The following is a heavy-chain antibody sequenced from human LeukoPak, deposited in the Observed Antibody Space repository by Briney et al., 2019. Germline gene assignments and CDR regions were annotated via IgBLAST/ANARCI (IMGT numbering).Heavy chain of an antibody. CDR2: IRYDGSNK. CDR3: TTDVSSGWNYFDY. D-gene: IGHD6-19*01. Sequence: PGGSLRLSCAASGFTFSSYGMHWVRQAPGKGLEWVAFIRYDGSNKYYADSVKGRFTISRDNSKNTLYLQMNSLKTEDTAVYYCTTDVSSGWNYFDYWGQGTLVTVSS. J-gene: IGHJ4*02. CDR1: GFTFSSYG. V-gene: IGHV3-30*02.